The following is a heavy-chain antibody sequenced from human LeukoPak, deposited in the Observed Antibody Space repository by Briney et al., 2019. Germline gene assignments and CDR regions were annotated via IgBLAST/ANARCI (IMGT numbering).Heavy chain of an antibody. CDR3: ARDLSRISYYDILTGPYDWFDP. CDR1: GYTFTSYG. CDR2: ISAYNGNT. D-gene: IGHD3-9*01. Sequence: ASVKVSCKASGYTFTSYGISWVRQAPGQGLEWMGWISAYNGNTNYAQKLQGRVTMTTDTSTSTAYMELRSLRPDDTAVYYCARDLSRISYYDILTGPYDWFDPWGQGTLVTVSS. V-gene: IGHV1-18*01. J-gene: IGHJ5*02.